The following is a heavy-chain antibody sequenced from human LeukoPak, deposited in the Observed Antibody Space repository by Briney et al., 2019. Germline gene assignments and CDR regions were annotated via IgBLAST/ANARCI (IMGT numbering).Heavy chain of an antibody. D-gene: IGHD7-27*01. CDR3: ARPWGLLSPYYFDY. CDR2: ISAYNGNT. CDR1: GYTFTSYG. V-gene: IGHV1-18*01. Sequence: GASVKVSCKASGYTFTSYGISWVRQAPGQGLEWMGWISAYNGNTNYAQKLQGRVTMTTDTSTSTAYMELRSLRSDDTAVYYCARPWGLLSPYYFDYWGQGTLVTVSS. J-gene: IGHJ4*02.